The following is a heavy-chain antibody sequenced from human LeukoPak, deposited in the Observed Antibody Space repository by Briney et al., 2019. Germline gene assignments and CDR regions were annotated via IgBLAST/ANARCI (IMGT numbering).Heavy chain of an antibody. Sequence: GGSLRLSCAASGFTFSSYSMNWVRQAPGKGLEWVSYISSGSGTIYYADSVKGRFTISRDNAKNSLYLQMNSLRAEDTAVYYCVRDLRVEYWGQGTLVTVSS. CDR1: GFTFSSYS. D-gene: IGHD5-24*01. CDR2: ISSGSGTI. V-gene: IGHV3-48*04. CDR3: VRDLRVEY. J-gene: IGHJ4*02.